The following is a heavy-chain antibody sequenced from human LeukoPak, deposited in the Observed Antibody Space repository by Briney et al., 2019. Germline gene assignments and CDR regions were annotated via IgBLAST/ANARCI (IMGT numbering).Heavy chain of an antibody. CDR1: AYTFTGYY. J-gene: IGHJ4*02. CDR2: IDPNSGDT. Sequence: ASVKVSCKASAYTFTGYYMHWVRQAPGRGLDWMGWIDPNSGDTNFAQKFQGRVTMTRDTSISTAYMELTGLRSDDTAVYYCAREKLYCGDTRCFLDYWGQGTLVAVSS. CDR3: AREKLYCGDTRCFLDY. D-gene: IGHD2-2*01. V-gene: IGHV1-2*02.